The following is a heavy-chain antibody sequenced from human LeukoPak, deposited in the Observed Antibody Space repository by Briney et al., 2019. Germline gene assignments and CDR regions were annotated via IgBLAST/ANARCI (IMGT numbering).Heavy chain of an antibody. CDR3: AGRVYCSSTTCYPYLDY. J-gene: IGHJ4*02. CDR1: GYSFTSYW. D-gene: IGHD2-2*01. Sequence: GESLKISCKGSGYSFTSYWIGWVRQMPGKGLEWMGIIYPGDSDTRYSPSFQGQVTISADKSISTAYLQWSSLKASDTAMYYCAGRVYCSSTTCYPYLDYWGQGTLVTVSS. V-gene: IGHV5-51*01. CDR2: IYPGDSDT.